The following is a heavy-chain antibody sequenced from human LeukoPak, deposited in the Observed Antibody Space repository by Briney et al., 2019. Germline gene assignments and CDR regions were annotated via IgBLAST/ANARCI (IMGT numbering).Heavy chain of an antibody. J-gene: IGHJ4*02. CDR1: GFTFSDYY. CDR3: AKDPPGCGGDCYHDY. D-gene: IGHD2-21*02. CDR2: ISGSGGST. V-gene: IGHV3-23*01. Sequence: GGSLRLSCAASGFTFSDYYMSWIRQAPGKGLEWVSAISGSGGSTYYADSVKGRFTISRDNSKNTLYLQMNSLRAEDTAVYYCAKDPPGCGGDCYHDYWGQGTLVTVSS.